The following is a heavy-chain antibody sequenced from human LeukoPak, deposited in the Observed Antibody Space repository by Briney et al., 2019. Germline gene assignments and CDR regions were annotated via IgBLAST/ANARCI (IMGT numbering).Heavy chain of an antibody. V-gene: IGHV4-34*01. J-gene: IGHJ6*03. Sequence: SETLSLTCAVYGGSFSGYYWSWIRQPPGKGLEWIGEINHSGSTNYNPSLKSRVTISVDTSKNQFSLKLSSVTAADTAVYYCARAKRSSRPHVLYYYYMDAWGKGTTVTVSS. CDR2: INHSGST. D-gene: IGHD6-13*01. CDR3: ARAKRSSRPHVLYYYYMDA. CDR1: GGSFSGYY.